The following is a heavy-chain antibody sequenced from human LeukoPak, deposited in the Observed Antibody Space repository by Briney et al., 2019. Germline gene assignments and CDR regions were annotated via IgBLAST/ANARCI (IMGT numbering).Heavy chain of an antibody. J-gene: IGHJ4*02. V-gene: IGHV4-39*01. Sequence: SETLSLTCTVSGGSISSSSYYWGWIRQPPGKGLEWIGSIYYSGSTYYNPSLKSRVTISVDTSKNQFSLKLSSVTAADTAVYYCAVPTVVKSYYYFDYWGQGTLVTVSS. CDR3: AVPTVVKSYYYFDY. D-gene: IGHD4-23*01. CDR2: IYYSGST. CDR1: GGSISSSSYY.